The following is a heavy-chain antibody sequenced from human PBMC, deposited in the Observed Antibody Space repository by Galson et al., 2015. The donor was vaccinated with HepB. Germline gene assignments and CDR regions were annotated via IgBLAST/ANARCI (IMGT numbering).Heavy chain of an antibody. D-gene: IGHD1-26*01. CDR1: GYTLTELS. J-gene: IGHJ3*02. Sequence: SVKVSCKVSGYTLTELSMHWVRQAPGKGLEWMGGFDPEDGETIYAQKFQGRVTMTEDTSTDTAYMELSSLRSEDTAVYYCATDFGATNPDAFDIWGQGTVVTVSS. V-gene: IGHV1-24*01. CDR2: FDPEDGET. CDR3: ATDFGATNPDAFDI.